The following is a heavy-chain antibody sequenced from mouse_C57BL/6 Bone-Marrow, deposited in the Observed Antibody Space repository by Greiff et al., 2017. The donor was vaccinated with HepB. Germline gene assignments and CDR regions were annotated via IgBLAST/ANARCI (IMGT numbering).Heavy chain of an antibody. CDR3: AIELRYYAMDY. V-gene: IGHV1-74*01. D-gene: IGHD3-2*02. CDR1: GYTFTSYW. Sequence: QVQLQQSGADLVKPGASLKLSCTASGYTFTSYWMPWVKQRPGQGLEWIGSIHPSDSDTNYNPKFKGRVTITVDKSTSTAYLQLSNLTSEDTAVYYCAIELRYYAMDYWGQGTSVTVSS. CDR2: IHPSDSDT. J-gene: IGHJ4*01.